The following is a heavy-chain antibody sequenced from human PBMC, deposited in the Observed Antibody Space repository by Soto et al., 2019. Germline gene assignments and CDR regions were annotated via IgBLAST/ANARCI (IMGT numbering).Heavy chain of an antibody. J-gene: IGHJ5*02. Sequence: PSETLSLTCTVSGDSVSNNYWSWIRQPPGEGLEWIGYTSSSGSANYNPSLKSRATISADTSKNQFSLKLTSVTAADTAVYYCARTVLLVVLIRAHSPRFAPWGQGPLVTVS. V-gene: IGHV4-59*02. CDR1: GDSVSNNY. D-gene: IGHD2-15*01. CDR2: TSSSGSA. CDR3: ARTVLLVVLIRAHSPRFAP.